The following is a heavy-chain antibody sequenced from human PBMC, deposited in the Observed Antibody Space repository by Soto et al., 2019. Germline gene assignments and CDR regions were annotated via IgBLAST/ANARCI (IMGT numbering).Heavy chain of an antibody. Sequence: QVQLQQSGPGLVKPSETLSLTCSVSSGPSSSHNWGWIRQPPGRGLEWIGYVYSTGGTSYNPSLRSXVAXSADTSTNHISLTLPSVTAADTAVYYCVRQGIGNLHGLVDVWGQGTTVRVSS. CDR3: VRQGIGNLHGLVDV. V-gene: IGHV4-59*08. D-gene: IGHD1-1*01. CDR2: VYSTGGT. CDR1: SGPSSSHN. J-gene: IGHJ6*02.